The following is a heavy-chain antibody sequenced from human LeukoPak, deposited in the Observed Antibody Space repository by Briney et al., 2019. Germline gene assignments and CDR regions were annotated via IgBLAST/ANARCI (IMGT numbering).Heavy chain of an antibody. V-gene: IGHV4-30-2*01. D-gene: IGHD6-6*01. J-gene: IGHJ5*02. Sequence: SETLSLTCAVSGGSISSGGYSWSWIRQPPGKGLEWIGYIYHSGSTYYNPSLKSRVTISVDRSKNQFSLKLSSVTAVDTAVYYCARASSSSIWFDPWGQGTLVTVSS. CDR2: IYHSGST. CDR1: GGSISSGGYS. CDR3: ARASSSSIWFDP.